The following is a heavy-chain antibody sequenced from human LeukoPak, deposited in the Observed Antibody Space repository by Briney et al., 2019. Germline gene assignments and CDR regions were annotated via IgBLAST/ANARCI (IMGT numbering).Heavy chain of an antibody. CDR3: ARGGEPNAFDI. CDR2: ISTSGST. J-gene: IGHJ3*02. CDR1: GDSIRSTSYY. D-gene: IGHD1-14*01. V-gene: IGHV4-61*05. Sequence: SETLSLTCTVSGDSIRSTSYYWGWIRQPPGKGLEWIGYISTSGSTNYNPSLKSRVTISVDTSKNQFSLKLSSVTAADTAVHYCARGGEPNAFDIWGQGTMVTVSS.